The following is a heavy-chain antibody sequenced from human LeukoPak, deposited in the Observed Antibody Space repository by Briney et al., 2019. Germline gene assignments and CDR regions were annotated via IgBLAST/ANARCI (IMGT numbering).Heavy chain of an antibody. CDR1: GGSISSYY. Sequence: SETLSLTCTVSGGSISSYYWSWIRQPAGKGLEWIGRIYTSGSTNYNPSLKSRVTMSIDTSKNQFSLKLSSVTAAYTAVYYCARGPLSIAAAGTVLMLSEYYFDYWGQGTLVTVSS. CDR3: ARGPLSIAAAGTVLMLSEYYFDY. V-gene: IGHV4-4*07. CDR2: IYTSGST. D-gene: IGHD6-13*01. J-gene: IGHJ4*02.